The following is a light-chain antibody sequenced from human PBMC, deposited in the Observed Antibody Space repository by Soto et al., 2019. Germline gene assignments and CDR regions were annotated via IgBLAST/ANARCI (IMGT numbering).Light chain of an antibody. CDR1: SSDVGGYNY. Sequence: QSGLTPPPSASGSPGQSVTISCTGISSDVGGYNYVSWYQQHPGKAPKLLIYEVIKRPSGVPDRFSASRSGNTASLTVSGLQAEDEADYYCSSYAGSNTPYVFGTGTKVTVL. CDR2: EVI. CDR3: SSYAGSNTPYV. J-gene: IGLJ1*01. V-gene: IGLV2-8*01.